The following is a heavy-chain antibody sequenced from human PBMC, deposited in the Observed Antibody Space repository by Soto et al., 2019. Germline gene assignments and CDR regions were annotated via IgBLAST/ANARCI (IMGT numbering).Heavy chain of an antibody. V-gene: IGHV3-11*01. J-gene: IGHJ4*02. D-gene: IGHD3-10*01. CDR1: GFTFSGNS. Sequence: QVQLVESGGGLVKPGGSLRLSCAASGFTFSGNSMTWIRQAPGKGLEWVSYISNSGTTIYYADSVKGRFTISRDNAKNSLYRQVNSLRAEDPAVYYWAPAPGSGNYPLFDYWGQGTLVTVSS. CDR3: APAPGSGNYPLFDY. CDR2: ISNSGTTI.